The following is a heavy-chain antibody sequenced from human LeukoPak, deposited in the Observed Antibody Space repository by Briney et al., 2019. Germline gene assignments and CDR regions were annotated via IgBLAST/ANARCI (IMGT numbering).Heavy chain of an antibody. Sequence: SETLSLTCTVSGGSISSYYWSWIRQPPGKGLEWIGYIYYSGSTNYNPSLKSRVTISVDTSKNQFSLKLSSVTAADTAVYYCAREGPGIAARLYYYYGMDVWGQGTPVTVSS. J-gene: IGHJ6*02. V-gene: IGHV4-59*01. CDR3: AREGPGIAARLYYYYGMDV. CDR1: GGSISSYY. D-gene: IGHD6-6*01. CDR2: IYYSGST.